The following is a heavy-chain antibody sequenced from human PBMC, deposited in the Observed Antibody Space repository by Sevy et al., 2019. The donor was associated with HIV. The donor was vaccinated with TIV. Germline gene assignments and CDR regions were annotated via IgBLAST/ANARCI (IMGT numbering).Heavy chain of an antibody. J-gene: IGHJ4*02. CDR2: ISGSGGRI. Sequence: GGSLRLSCAASGFTFSNYAMSWVRQAPGKGLEWVSAISGSGGRIYYADSVKGRFTISRDNSKNTLYLQMNSLRAEDTAIYYCARGEQWLSFNYWGQGTLVTVSS. D-gene: IGHD6-19*01. CDR3: ARGEQWLSFNY. V-gene: IGHV3-23*01. CDR1: GFTFSNYA.